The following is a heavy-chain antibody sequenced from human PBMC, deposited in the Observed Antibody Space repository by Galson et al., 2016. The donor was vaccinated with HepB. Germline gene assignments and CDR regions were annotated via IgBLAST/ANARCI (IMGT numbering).Heavy chain of an antibody. J-gene: IGHJ4*02. Sequence: SLRLSCAASGFAFSRYAMSWVRLAPGKGLECVLSISGNGGRTDSGDSVKGRFTITRDNTNNTLYLQMNSLRAEDTAVYYCTKGPYYDFRRQMAYFDNWGRGTLVTVSA. D-gene: IGHD3-3*01. CDR1: GFAFSRYA. CDR3: TKGPYYDFRRQMAYFDN. CDR2: ISGNGGRT. V-gene: IGHV3-23*01.